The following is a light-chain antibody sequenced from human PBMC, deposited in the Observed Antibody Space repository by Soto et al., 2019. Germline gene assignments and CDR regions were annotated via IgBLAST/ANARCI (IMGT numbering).Light chain of an antibody. Sequence: EIVLTQSPGTLSLSPGEGATLSCRASQSVIGDYLAWDQATPGQSPRLLIYGGSSRATGIPVRFSGSGSETDFTLTITRLEPEDFAVYYCQQYSSSRTFGQGTKVDI. V-gene: IGKV3-20*01. CDR1: QSVIGDY. CDR2: GGS. J-gene: IGKJ1*01. CDR3: QQYSSSRT.